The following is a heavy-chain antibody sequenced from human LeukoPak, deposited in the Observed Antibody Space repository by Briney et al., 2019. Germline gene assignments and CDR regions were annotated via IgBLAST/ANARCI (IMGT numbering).Heavy chain of an antibody. J-gene: IGHJ4*02. CDR2: IYHSGST. CDR3: ARVPIVATTLDY. D-gene: IGHD5-12*01. Sequence: SETLSLTCTVSGGSISSGGYYWSWLRQPPGKGLEWIGYIYHSGSTYYNPSLKSRVTISVDRSKNQFSLKLSSVTAADTAVYYCARVPIVATTLDYWGQGTLVTVSS. V-gene: IGHV4-30-2*01. CDR1: GGSISSGGYY.